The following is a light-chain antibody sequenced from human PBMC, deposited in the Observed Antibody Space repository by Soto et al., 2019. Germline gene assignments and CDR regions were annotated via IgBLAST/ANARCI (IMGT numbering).Light chain of an antibody. CDR1: SSDVGAYNY. Sequence: QSALAPPPSASGSRGQSVTISCTGTSSDVGAYNYVSWYQQHPGKAPKLMIYEVSKRPSGVPDRFSGSKSGNTASLTVSGLQAEDEADYYCSSYAGSNKVFGGGTKLTVL. CDR3: SSYAGSNKV. CDR2: EVS. V-gene: IGLV2-8*01. J-gene: IGLJ2*01.